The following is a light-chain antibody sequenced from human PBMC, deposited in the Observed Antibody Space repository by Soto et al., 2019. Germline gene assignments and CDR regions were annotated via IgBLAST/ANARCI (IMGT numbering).Light chain of an antibody. CDR3: QQSYTTLGT. CDR2: SAS. Sequence: GDRVTITCRASQTISGFLNWYQQKPGKAPGLLIYSASTLQSGVPSRFSASGSGTEFTLTISSLQPEDFATYYCQQSYTTLGTFGQGTTVEIK. J-gene: IGKJ1*01. CDR1: QTISGF. V-gene: IGKV1-39*01.